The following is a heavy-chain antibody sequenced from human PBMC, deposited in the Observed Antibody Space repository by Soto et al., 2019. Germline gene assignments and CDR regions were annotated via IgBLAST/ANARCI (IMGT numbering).Heavy chain of an antibody. Sequence: PGGSLRLSCVASGFTFRSFSLNWVRQAPGKGLEWVSYISGTDTAYYADSVKGRFTISGDSAKNSVYLHMTSVREEDTAVYYCARGPAATAFYFDYWGQGTPVTVSS. V-gene: IGHV3-48*02. J-gene: IGHJ4*02. CDR1: GFTFRSFS. CDR2: ISGTDTA. D-gene: IGHD6-25*01. CDR3: ARGPAATAFYFDY.